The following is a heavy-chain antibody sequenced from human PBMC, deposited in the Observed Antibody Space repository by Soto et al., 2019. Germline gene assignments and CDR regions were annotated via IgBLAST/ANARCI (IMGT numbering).Heavy chain of an antibody. Sequence: GGSLRLSCAASGFTFSSYAMHWVRQAPGKGLEWVAVISYDGSNKYYADSVKGRFTISRDNSKNTLYLKMNSLRAEDTAVYYCARDLTSYNWNDGEIDYWGQGTLVTVSS. V-gene: IGHV3-30-3*01. CDR3: ARDLTSYNWNDGEIDY. J-gene: IGHJ4*02. CDR2: ISYDGSNK. CDR1: GFTFSSYA. D-gene: IGHD1-20*01.